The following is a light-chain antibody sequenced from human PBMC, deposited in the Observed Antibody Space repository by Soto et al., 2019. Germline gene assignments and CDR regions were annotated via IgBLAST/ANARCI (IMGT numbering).Light chain of an antibody. CDR2: TAS. CDR3: QEYNNYWT. Sequence: DIQMTQSPSSLSASFGDGVTITCRASQSISTYLHWYQQKPGKAPRLLIYTASTLESGVPSRFSASGSGTEFTLTISSLHPDDFATYYCQEYNNYWTFGQGTKVDI. CDR1: QSISTY. J-gene: IGKJ1*01. V-gene: IGKV1-5*01.